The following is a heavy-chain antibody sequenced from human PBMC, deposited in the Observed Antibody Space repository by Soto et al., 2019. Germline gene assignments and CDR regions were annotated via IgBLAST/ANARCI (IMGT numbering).Heavy chain of an antibody. Sequence: EVQVVESGGGLVQPGGSLRLSCAASGFTFSSYSMNWVRQAPGKGLEWVSYISSSSSTIFYADSVKGRFTISRDNAKNSLYLQMNSLRAEDTAVYYCARDIDGGGQGTLVNVSS. CDR1: GFTFSSYS. V-gene: IGHV3-48*01. J-gene: IGHJ4*02. CDR2: ISSSSSTI. CDR3: ARDIDG. D-gene: IGHD2-15*01.